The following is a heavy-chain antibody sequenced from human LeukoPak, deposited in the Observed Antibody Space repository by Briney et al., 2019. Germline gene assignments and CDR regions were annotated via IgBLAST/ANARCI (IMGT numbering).Heavy chain of an antibody. CDR1: GGSISTSTYY. CDR3: ASVRRGFGESSKYYSYYYMDV. V-gene: IGHV4-39*01. J-gene: IGHJ6*03. D-gene: IGHD3-10*01. CDR2: IYYSGST. Sequence: SETLSLTCTVSGGSISTSTYYWGWIRQPPGKGLDWIGNIYYSGSTYYNPSLRSRVTISVDTSKKQFSLKLSTVTAADTAVYYCASVRRGFGESSKYYSYYYMDVWGNGTTVTISS.